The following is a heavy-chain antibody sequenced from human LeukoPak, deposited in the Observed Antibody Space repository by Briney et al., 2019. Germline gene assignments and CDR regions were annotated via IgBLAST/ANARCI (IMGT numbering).Heavy chain of an antibody. J-gene: IGHJ5*02. D-gene: IGHD2-2*01. Sequence: GGSLRLSCAASGFTFSSYWMSWVRQAPGKGLEWVANIKQDGSEKYYVDSVKGRFTISRDNAKNSLYLQMNSLRAEDTAVYYCARGPPFCSSTSCSGTTFDPWGQGTLVTVSS. CDR1: GFTFSSYW. CDR3: ARGPPFCSSTSCSGTTFDP. V-gene: IGHV3-7*01. CDR2: IKQDGSEK.